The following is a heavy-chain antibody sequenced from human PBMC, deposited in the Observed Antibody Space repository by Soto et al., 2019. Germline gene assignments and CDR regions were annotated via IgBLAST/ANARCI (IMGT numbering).Heavy chain of an antibody. V-gene: IGHV1-18*01. CDR2: VSTHTGNT. Sequence: QVQLVQSGAEMKRPGASVRVSCKASGYTFNSYGINWVRQAPGRGLEWVGWVSTHTGNTHYAQNFQARVSMTTDNSATTSYLELRSLGSDDTAIYYCARDLDVVTVGNLSYWGQGTRVTVSS. D-gene: IGHD2-21*02. CDR1: GYTFNSYG. J-gene: IGHJ4*02. CDR3: ARDLDVVTVGNLSY.